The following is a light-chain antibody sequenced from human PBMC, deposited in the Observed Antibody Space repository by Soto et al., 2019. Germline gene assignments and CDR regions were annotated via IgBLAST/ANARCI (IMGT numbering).Light chain of an antibody. CDR3: ETWDSNTRV. CDR2: LEGSGSY. Sequence: QPVLTQSSSASASLGSSVKLTCTLSSGHSSYIIAWHQQQPGKAPRYLMKLEGSGSYNKGSGVPDRFSGSSSGADRYLTISNLLSEYEADYYCETWDSNTRVFGGGTKLTVL. J-gene: IGLJ2*01. V-gene: IGLV4-60*03. CDR1: SGHSSYI.